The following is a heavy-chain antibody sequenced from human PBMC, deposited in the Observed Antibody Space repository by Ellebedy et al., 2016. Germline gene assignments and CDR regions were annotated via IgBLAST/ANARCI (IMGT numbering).Heavy chain of an antibody. CDR3: AKDIGGSYRNLDV. J-gene: IGHJ6*04. CDR1: GFTLSSYV. D-gene: IGHD1-26*01. CDR2: IKSDGSST. Sequence: GGSLRLSCAASGFTLSSYVMHWVRQAPGKGLVWVSRIKSDGSSTTYADSVKGRFTISRDNAKHSLDLQMNSLRIEDTALYYCAKDIGGSYRNLDVWGKGTTVSVSS. V-gene: IGHV3-74*01.